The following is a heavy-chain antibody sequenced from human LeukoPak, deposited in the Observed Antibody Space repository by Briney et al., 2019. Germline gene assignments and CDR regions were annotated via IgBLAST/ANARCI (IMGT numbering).Heavy chain of an antibody. V-gene: IGHV4-59*01. CDR2: IYYSGST. CDR1: GGSISSYY. D-gene: IGHD5-24*01. CDR3: ARGDPEMATTTFDY. J-gene: IGHJ4*02. Sequence: SETLSLTCTVSGGSISSYYWSWIRQPPGKGLEWIGYIYYSGSTNYNPSLKSRVTISVDTSKNQFSLKLSSVTAADTAVYYCARGDPEMATTTFDYWGQGTLVTVSS.